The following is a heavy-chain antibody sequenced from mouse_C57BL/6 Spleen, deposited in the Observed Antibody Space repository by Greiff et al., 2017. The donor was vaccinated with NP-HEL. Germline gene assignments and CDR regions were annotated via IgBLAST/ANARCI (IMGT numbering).Heavy chain of an antibody. CDR2: IYPGDGDT. CDR3: ARRGGSNYDFDY. Sequence: QVQLQQSGAELVKPGASVKISCKASGYAFSSYWMNWVKQRPGKGLEWIGQIYPGDGDTNYNGKFKGKATLTADKSSSTAYMQLSSLTSEDSAVYFCARRGGSNYDFDYWGQGTTLTVSS. CDR1: GYAFSSYW. J-gene: IGHJ2*01. V-gene: IGHV1-80*01. D-gene: IGHD2-5*01.